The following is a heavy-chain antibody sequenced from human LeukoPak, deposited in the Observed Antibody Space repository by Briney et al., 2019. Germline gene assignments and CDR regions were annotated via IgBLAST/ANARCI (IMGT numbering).Heavy chain of an antibody. CDR3: ARVLFLWFGESNWFDP. V-gene: IGHV3-21*04. Sequence: GGSLRLSYAASGFTFSSYSMNWVRQAPGKGLEWVSSISSSSSYIYYADSVKGRFTISRDNAKDSLYLQMNSLRVDDTAVYYCARVLFLWFGESNWFDPWGQGTLVTVSS. CDR1: GFTFSSYS. D-gene: IGHD3-10*01. CDR2: ISSSSSYI. J-gene: IGHJ5*02.